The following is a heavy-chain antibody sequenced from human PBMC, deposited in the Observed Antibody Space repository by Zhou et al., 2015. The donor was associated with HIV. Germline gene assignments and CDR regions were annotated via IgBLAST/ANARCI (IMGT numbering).Heavy chain of an antibody. V-gene: IGHV1-69*01. Sequence: QVQLVQPGAEVKKPGSSVKVSCKASGGTFSSYAINWVRQAPGQGLEWMGGIIPFFVTANYAQKFQGRVTITADESTSTAYMELSSLRSEDTAVYYCAIAFSSGEVRGVYYTGWFDPWGQGTLVTVSS. CDR3: AIAFSSGEVRGVYYTGWFDP. CDR2: IIPFFVTA. D-gene: IGHD3-10*01. J-gene: IGHJ5*02. CDR1: GGTFSSYA.